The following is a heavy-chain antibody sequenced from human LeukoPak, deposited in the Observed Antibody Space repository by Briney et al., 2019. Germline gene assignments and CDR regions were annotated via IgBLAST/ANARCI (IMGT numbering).Heavy chain of an antibody. CDR3: ARDEGILVVPAAPWSYYFDY. J-gene: IGHJ4*02. D-gene: IGHD2-2*01. Sequence: GESLRLSCAASRFTFSGYGMHWVRQAPGKGLEWVTVISYDGSNKYYADSVKGRFTISRDNSKNTLYLQMNSLRAEDTAVYYCARDEGILVVPAAPWSYYFDYWGQGTLVTVSS. V-gene: IGHV3-30*19. CDR1: RFTFSGYG. CDR2: ISYDGSNK.